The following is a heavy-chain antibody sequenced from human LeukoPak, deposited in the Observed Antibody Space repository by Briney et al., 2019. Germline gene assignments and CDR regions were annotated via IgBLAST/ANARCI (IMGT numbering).Heavy chain of an antibody. J-gene: IGHJ4*02. CDR1: GFTFSNYP. CDR2: ISESGDVT. D-gene: IGHD6-6*01. V-gene: IGHV3-23*01. CDR3: ARDSSHYLGSSDY. Sequence: PGESLRLSCEASGFTFSNYPMSWVRQPPGRGLEWVSVISESGDVTHYADAMKGRFTISRDNAKNTLNLQMNSLRAEDTAIYYCARDSSHYLGSSDYWGQGTLVTVSS.